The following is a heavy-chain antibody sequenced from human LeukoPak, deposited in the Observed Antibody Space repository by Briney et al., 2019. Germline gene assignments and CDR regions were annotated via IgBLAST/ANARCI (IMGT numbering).Heavy chain of an antibody. CDR2: INGDGSTT. J-gene: IGHJ4*02. Sequence: GGSLRLSCAASGFTFSSYWMHWVRQAPGKGLVWVSRINGDGSTTNYADSVKGRFTISRDNAKNTLYLQMNSLRAEDTAVYYCARTQGFWGQGTLVTVSS. V-gene: IGHV3-74*01. CDR1: GFTFSSYW. CDR3: ARTQGF.